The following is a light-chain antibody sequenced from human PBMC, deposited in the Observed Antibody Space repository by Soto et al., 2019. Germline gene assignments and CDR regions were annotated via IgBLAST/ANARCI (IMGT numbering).Light chain of an antibody. Sequence: EIVLTQSPGTLSLSPGERATLSCRASQSVSSSYLAWYQQKPGQAPRLLIYGASSRPTGIPDRFSGSGSGADFTLSISRLEPEAFAVHYCQQYGSSPTFGQGTEVEIK. CDR2: GAS. CDR1: QSVSSSY. J-gene: IGKJ1*01. V-gene: IGKV3-20*01. CDR3: QQYGSSPT.